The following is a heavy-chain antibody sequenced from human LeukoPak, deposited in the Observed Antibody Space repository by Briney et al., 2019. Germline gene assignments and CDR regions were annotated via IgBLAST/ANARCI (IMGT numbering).Heavy chain of an antibody. Sequence: GESLNISFKGSGFTFTSYWIGWVRQVPGKGLECMGIIYPGDSDTRYSPSFQGQVTISADKSISTAYLQWSSLKASDTAMYYCARHLGREVVPAAVFDYWGQGTLVTVSS. CDR3: ARHLGREVVPAAVFDY. CDR1: GFTFTSYW. J-gene: IGHJ4*02. D-gene: IGHD2-2*01. CDR2: IYPGDSDT. V-gene: IGHV5-51*01.